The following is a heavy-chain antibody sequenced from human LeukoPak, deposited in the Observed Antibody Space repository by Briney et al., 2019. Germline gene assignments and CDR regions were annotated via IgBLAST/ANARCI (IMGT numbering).Heavy chain of an antibody. D-gene: IGHD2-15*01. CDR2: IYYSGST. CDR3: VVAAPYNWFDP. Sequence: ASQTLSLTCTVSGGSISSGDYYWSWIRQPPGKGLEWIGYIYYSGSTYYNPSIKSRVTISVDTSKNQFSLKLSSVTAADTAVYYCVVAAPYNWFDPWGQGTLVTVSS. V-gene: IGHV4-30-4*01. CDR1: GGSISSGDYY. J-gene: IGHJ5*02.